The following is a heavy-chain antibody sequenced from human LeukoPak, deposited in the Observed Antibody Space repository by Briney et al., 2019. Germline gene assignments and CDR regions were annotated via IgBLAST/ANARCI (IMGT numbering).Heavy chain of an antibody. V-gene: IGHV3-21*01. J-gene: IGHJ2*01. CDR1: GFTFSSYS. Sequence: PGGSLRLSCAASGFTFSSYSMNWVRQAPGKGLEWVSSISSSGSYIYYADSVKGRFTISRDNAKNSLYLQMNSLRAEDTAVYYCAREDGAAVAGSWYFDLWGRGTLVTVSS. D-gene: IGHD6-19*01. CDR2: ISSSGSYI. CDR3: AREDGAAVAGSWYFDL.